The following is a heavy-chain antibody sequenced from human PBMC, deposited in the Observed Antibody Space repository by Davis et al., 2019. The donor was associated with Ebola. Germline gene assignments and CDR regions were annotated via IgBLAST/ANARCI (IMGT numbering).Heavy chain of an antibody. D-gene: IGHD2-8*01. V-gene: IGHV3-53*01. Sequence: PGGSLRLSCAASGFTVSSNYMSWVRQAPGKGLEWVSLIYSGGSTYYADSVKGRFTISRDNSKNTLYLQMDSLRAEDTAVYYCAKGMSRSAYYAMDVWGQGTTVTVSS. CDR2: IYSGGST. CDR3: AKGMSRSAYYAMDV. J-gene: IGHJ6*02. CDR1: GFTVSSNY.